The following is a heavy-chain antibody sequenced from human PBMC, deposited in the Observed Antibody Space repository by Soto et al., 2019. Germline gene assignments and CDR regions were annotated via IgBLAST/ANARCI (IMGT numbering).Heavy chain of an antibody. J-gene: IGHJ6*02. Sequence: QVQLVQSGAEVKKPGSSVKVSCKASGGTFSSYAISWVRQAPGQGLEWMGGIIPIFGTANYAQKFQGRVTSTADESTRTAYMELSSLRSEDTAVYYCARQGAALRDYSYGMDVWGQGTTVTVSS. CDR3: ARQGAALRDYSYGMDV. D-gene: IGHD6-25*01. CDR2: IIPIFGTA. CDR1: GGTFSSYA. V-gene: IGHV1-69*12.